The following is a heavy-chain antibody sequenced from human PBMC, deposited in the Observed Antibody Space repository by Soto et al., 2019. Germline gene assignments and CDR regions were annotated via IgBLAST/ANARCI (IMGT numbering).Heavy chain of an antibody. CDR3: ARGGGSGYYRSRDAFDI. D-gene: IGHD3-3*01. Sequence: QVQLVESGGGVVQPGRSLRLSCAASGFTFSSYGMHWVRQAPGKGLEWVAVIWYDGSNKYYADSVKGRFTISRDNSKNTLYLQMNSLRAEDTAVYYCARGGGSGYYRSRDAFDIWGQGTMVTVSS. CDR2: IWYDGSNK. CDR1: GFTFSSYG. J-gene: IGHJ3*02. V-gene: IGHV3-33*01.